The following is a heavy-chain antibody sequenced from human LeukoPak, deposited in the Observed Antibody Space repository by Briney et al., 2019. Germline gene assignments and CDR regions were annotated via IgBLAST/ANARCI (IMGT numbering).Heavy chain of an antibody. CDR1: GFTFSSYS. V-gene: IGHV3-21*06. J-gene: IGHJ6*03. CDR3: ARSVYYGSGRYYYYYMDV. D-gene: IGHD3-10*01. Sequence: GGSLRLSCAASGFTFSSYSMNWVRQAPGKGLEWVSFISSSSTYIYYADSLKGRFTISRDNAKNSLYLQMNSLRAEDTAVYYCARSVYYGSGRYYYYYMDVWGKGTTVTISS. CDR2: ISSSSTYI.